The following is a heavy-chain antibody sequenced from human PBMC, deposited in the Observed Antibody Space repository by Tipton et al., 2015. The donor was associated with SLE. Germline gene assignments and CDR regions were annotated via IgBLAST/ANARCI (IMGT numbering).Heavy chain of an antibody. Sequence: TLSLTCSVSGGSISSGPFYWGWIRQPAGKGLEWIGYIYSSGTTNYNPSPKSRVTISIDTSRNIFSLNVTSVTASDTAIYYCARLTPWGYDYWGPGMLVTVSS. CDR2: IYSSGTT. J-gene: IGHJ4*02. D-gene: IGHD7-27*01. CDR3: ARLTPWGYDY. CDR1: GGSISSGPFY. V-gene: IGHV4-61*09.